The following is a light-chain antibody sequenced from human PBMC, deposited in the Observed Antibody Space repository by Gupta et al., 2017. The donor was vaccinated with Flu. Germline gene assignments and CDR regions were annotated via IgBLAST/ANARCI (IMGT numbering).Light chain of an antibody. CDR3: KPRDISGNYWV. J-gene: IGLJ3*02. CDR2: AKD. Sequence: SSELTQDTAVSVALGQTVWITCQGDSLRTYYASWYQQTPGQAPVLVIYAKDNRPSGIPDRFSGSSSGNTASLTITGAQAEDEAVYYCKPRDISGNYWVFGGGTKVTVL. V-gene: IGLV3-19*01. CDR1: SLRTYY.